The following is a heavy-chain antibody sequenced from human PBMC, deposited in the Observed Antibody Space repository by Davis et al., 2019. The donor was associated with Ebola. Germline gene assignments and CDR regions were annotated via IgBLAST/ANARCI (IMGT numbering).Heavy chain of an antibody. Sequence: MPGGSLRLSCAVSGDSISSSNWWSWVRQPPGKGLEWIGEISQSGSTNYNPSLKSRVTISVDKSKNQFSLKLSSVTAADTAVYYCARVVGSYYYGMDVWGQGTTVTVSS. CDR3: ARVVGSYYYGMDV. CDR2: ISQSGST. D-gene: IGHD1-26*01. CDR1: GDSISSSNW. V-gene: IGHV4-4*02. J-gene: IGHJ6*02.